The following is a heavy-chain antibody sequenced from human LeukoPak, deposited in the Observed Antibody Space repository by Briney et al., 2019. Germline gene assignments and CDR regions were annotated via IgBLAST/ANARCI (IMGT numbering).Heavy chain of an antibody. D-gene: IGHD1-26*01. CDR3: ARALFEWEVPYFDY. CDR2: IYYSGIT. V-gene: IGHV4-59*02. Sequence: SETLSLTCTVSGGSVSSYYWSWIRQPPGKGLEWIAYIYYSGITNYNPSLKSRVTISVDTSKNQFSLKLNSVTAADTAVYYCARALFEWEVPYFDYWGQGTLVAVSS. CDR1: GGSVSSYY. J-gene: IGHJ4*02.